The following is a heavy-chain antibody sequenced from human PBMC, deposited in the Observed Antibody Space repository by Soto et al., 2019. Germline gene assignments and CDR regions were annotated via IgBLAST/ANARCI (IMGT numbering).Heavy chain of an antibody. CDR1: GFTFTDYS. CDR2: ISHDGDNK. CDR3: AKGSDDDCRGYPGWGLDV. Sequence: QVQLVESGGGVVQPGRSLRLSCVASGFTFTDYSIHWVRQAPGKGLEWVAVISHDGDNKYYADSVKGRFTISRDNSKNTLYLHSNSRRGEDTAGCYCAKGSDDDCRGYPGWGLDVWGQGTTVTVS. D-gene: IGHD3-22*01. J-gene: IGHJ6*02. V-gene: IGHV3-30*18.